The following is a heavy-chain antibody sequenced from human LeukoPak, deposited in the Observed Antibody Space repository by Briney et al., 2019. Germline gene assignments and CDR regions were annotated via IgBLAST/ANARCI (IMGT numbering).Heavy chain of an antibody. CDR2: IQQDGSEK. D-gene: IGHD1-26*01. CDR3: ATVRSGWDQPY. Sequence: GGSLRLSCAASGFTFSTYWMTWVRQAPGQGLEWVANIQQDGSEKYYVDSVMGRFTISRDNAKNSLYLQMSSLRAEDTAVYYCATVRSGWDQPYWGQGTLVTVSS. V-gene: IGHV3-7*01. J-gene: IGHJ4*02. CDR1: GFTFSTYW.